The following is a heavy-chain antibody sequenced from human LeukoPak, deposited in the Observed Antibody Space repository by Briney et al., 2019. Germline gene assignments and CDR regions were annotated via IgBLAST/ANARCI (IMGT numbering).Heavy chain of an antibody. CDR2: ISGDGGST. V-gene: IGHV3-43*02. D-gene: IGHD6-19*01. CDR3: AAGLGPYMDV. Sequence: GGSLRLSCAASGFTFDDYAVHWVRQAPGKGLEWVSLISGDGGSTYYADSVKGRFAISRDNSKNSLYLQMNSLRTEDTALYYCAAGLGPYMDVWGKGTTVTVSS. CDR1: GFTFDDYA. J-gene: IGHJ6*03.